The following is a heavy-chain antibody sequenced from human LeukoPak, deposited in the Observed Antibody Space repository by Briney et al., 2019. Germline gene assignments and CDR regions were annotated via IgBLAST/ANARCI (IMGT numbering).Heavy chain of an antibody. CDR2: INGYTGNT. Sequence: ASVKVSCKASGYSFTSYSVSWVRQTPGQGLEWMGWINGYTGNTNFAQKFQGRLTMTTDTSTSTVYMELRSLRSEDTAVYYCATVEWLRLEAFDIWGQGTMVTVSS. CDR3: ATVEWLRLEAFDI. CDR1: GYSFTSYS. J-gene: IGHJ3*02. D-gene: IGHD5-12*01. V-gene: IGHV1-18*04.